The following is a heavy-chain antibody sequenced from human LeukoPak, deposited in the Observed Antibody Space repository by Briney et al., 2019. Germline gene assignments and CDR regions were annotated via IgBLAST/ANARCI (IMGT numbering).Heavy chain of an antibody. CDR1: GGSISGYN. CDR3: TREGTTVTHFDY. CDR2: IYSSGST. Sequence: SETLSFTCTVSGGSISGYNWSWLRQPPGKGLEWIGYIYSSGSTNYNPSLRSRVAISIDTSKTQFSLKLSSVTAADTVVYCWTREGTTVTHFDYWGQGTLVTVSS. D-gene: IGHD4-11*01. J-gene: IGHJ4*02. V-gene: IGHV4-59*01.